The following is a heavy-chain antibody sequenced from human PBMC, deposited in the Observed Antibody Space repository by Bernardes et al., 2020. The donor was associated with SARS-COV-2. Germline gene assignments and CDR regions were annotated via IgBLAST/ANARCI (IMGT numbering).Heavy chain of an antibody. D-gene: IGHD2-8*01. Sequence: GGSLRLSCAASGFTLSSHWMHWVRQPPGKGLVWVSRIDPYGSNTNYADSVKGRFTISRDNAKNTLYLQMNSLRDEDTAVYFCARDLGYCTNGICSPWGQGTLVTVSS. J-gene: IGHJ5*02. CDR1: GFTLSSHW. CDR2: IDPYGSNT. CDR3: ARDLGYCTNGICSP. V-gene: IGHV3-74*01.